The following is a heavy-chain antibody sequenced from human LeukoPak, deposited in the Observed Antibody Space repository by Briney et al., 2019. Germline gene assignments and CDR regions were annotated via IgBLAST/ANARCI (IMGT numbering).Heavy chain of an antibody. CDR1: GFTFSSYW. CDR2: INTDGSST. Sequence: GGSLRLSCAASGFTFSSYWMHWFRQAPGKGLVWVSRINTDGSSTSYADSVKGRFTISRDNAKNTLYLQMNSLRAEDTAVYYCSRIGLSTSCYRFLYYWGQGTLVTVSS. V-gene: IGHV3-74*01. CDR3: SRIGLSTSCYRFLYY. D-gene: IGHD2-2*01. J-gene: IGHJ4*02.